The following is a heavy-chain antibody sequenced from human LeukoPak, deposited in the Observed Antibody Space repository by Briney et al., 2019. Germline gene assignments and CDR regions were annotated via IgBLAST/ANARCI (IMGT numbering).Heavy chain of an antibody. V-gene: IGHV3-48*03. CDR2: ISGSGIK. J-gene: IGHJ3*02. CDR3: AREDTGVAFDI. CDR1: RFTFSSYE. D-gene: IGHD2-8*01. Sequence: PWGSLRLSCAASRFTFSSYEMNWVRQAPGKGLEWVSYISGSGIKHYADSVKGRFTISRDNAKNSLYLQMNSLRVEDTAVYYCAREDTGVAFDIWGQGTTVTV.